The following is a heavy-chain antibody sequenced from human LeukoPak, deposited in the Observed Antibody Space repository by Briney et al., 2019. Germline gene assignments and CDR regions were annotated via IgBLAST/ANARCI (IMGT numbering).Heavy chain of an antibody. CDR1: SGSITSGSW. J-gene: IGHJ4*02. V-gene: IGHV4-4*02. CDR3: ARDPSYSHGYFDY. Sequence: SGTLSLTCGVSSGSITSGSWWSWVRQPPGKGLEWIGEIYHSGSTNYNPSLKSRVTISVDTSKNQFSLKLSSVTAADTAVYYCARDPSYSHGYFDYWGQGTLVTVSS. CDR2: IYHSGST. D-gene: IGHD5-18*01.